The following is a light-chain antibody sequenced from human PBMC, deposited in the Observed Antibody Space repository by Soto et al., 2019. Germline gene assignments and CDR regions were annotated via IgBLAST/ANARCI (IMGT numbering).Light chain of an antibody. Sequence: QSVLTQPPSVSGAPGQRVTISCTGSSTNIGAGYDVHWYQQLPGAAPKLLIYGNNDRPSGVPDRFSGSQAGTPPSLTITGLQAEDEADYYCQSYDSSLSGYVFGTGTKVTVL. V-gene: IGLV1-40*01. J-gene: IGLJ1*01. CDR3: QSYDSSLSGYV. CDR1: STNIGAGYD. CDR2: GNN.